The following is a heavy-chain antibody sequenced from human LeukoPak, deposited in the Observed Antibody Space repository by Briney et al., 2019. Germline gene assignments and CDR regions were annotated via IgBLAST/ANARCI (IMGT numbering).Heavy chain of an antibody. D-gene: IGHD6-13*01. J-gene: IGHJ3*02. V-gene: IGHV3-53*01. CDR2: IYSDGNT. CDR1: GFTVSSSY. CDR3: ARDRNSHGIASSSWSHDAYAFDI. Sequence: GGSLRLSCAATGFTVSSSYMSWVRQAPGKGLEWVSVIYSDGNTYYPDSVKGRFTISRDNSKNTLYLQMNSLRAEDTAVYYCARDRNSHGIASSSWSHDAYAFDIWGQGTMVTVSS.